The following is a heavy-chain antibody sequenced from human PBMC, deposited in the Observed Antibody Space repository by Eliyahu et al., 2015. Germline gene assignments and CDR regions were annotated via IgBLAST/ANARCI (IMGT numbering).Heavy chain of an antibody. CDR2: ITHSGDT. Sequence: QVQLHQRGAGLLKPSETLSLTCAVYGGSLRRFSWSWIRQTPGKGLEWIGEITHSGDTNYNPSLESRVTISDDMSRNEFSMKLASVTAADTATYYCASLPGEGVSGWTIPDWGQGTLVTVSS. V-gene: IGHV4-34*01. CDR1: GGSLRRFS. D-gene: IGHD6-19*01. CDR3: ASLPGEGVSGWTIPD. J-gene: IGHJ4*02.